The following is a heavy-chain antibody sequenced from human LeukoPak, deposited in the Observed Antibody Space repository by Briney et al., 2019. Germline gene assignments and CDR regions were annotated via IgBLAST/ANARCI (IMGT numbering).Heavy chain of an antibody. Sequence: SETLSITCAVYGVSFSGYYWSWIRQPPGKGLEWLGEINHSGSTNYNPSLKSRVTISVDTSKNQFSLKLSSVTAADTAVYYCARVPGIAARPGYYYYGMDVWGQGTTVTVSS. V-gene: IGHV4-34*01. J-gene: IGHJ6*02. CDR1: GVSFSGYY. D-gene: IGHD6-6*01. CDR3: ARVPGIAARPGYYYYGMDV. CDR2: INHSGST.